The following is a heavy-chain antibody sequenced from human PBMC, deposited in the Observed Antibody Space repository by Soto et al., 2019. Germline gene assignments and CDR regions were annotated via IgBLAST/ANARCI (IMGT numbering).Heavy chain of an antibody. CDR3: ARDVRAAGSHYFDY. Sequence: QVQLVESGGGVVQPGRSLRLSCAASGFTFSSYGMHWVRQAPGKGLEWVAVIWYDGSNKYYADSVKGRFTISRDNSKNTLYLQMNSLRAEDTAVYYCARDVRAAGSHYFDYWGQGTLVTVSS. J-gene: IGHJ4*02. D-gene: IGHD6-13*01. CDR1: GFTFSSYG. CDR2: IWYDGSNK. V-gene: IGHV3-33*01.